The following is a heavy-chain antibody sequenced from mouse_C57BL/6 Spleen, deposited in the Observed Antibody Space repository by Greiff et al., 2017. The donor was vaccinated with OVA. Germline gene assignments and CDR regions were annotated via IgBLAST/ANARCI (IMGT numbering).Heavy chain of an antibody. V-gene: IGHV1-64*01. CDR1: GYTFTSYW. CDR2: IHPNSGST. Sequence: QVQLQQPGAELVKPGASVKLSCKASGYTFTSYWMHWVKQRPGQGLEWIGMIHPNSGSTNYNEKFKSKATLTVDKSSSTAYMQLSSLRSEDSAVYYCATLGLLDYFDYWGQGTTLTVSS. D-gene: IGHD2-10*02. J-gene: IGHJ2*01. CDR3: ATLGLLDYFDY.